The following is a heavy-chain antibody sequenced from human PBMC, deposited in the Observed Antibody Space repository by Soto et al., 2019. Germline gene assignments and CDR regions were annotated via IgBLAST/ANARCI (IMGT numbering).Heavy chain of an antibody. J-gene: IGHJ3*02. V-gene: IGHV1-69*06. D-gene: IGHD3-10*01. CDR2: TITVSNTA. CDR3: ARGVYGSGNYYTGPSAFDI. Sequence: QVQLEQSGAEVKKPGSSVKISCKASGGTLSDHGVSWLRQAPGQGLEWVGGTITVSNTAKYAPKFQGRVTIAADKSTNIAYMELGSLRSDDTAFYFCARGVYGSGNYYTGPSAFDIWGQGTLVIVSS. CDR1: GGTLSDHG.